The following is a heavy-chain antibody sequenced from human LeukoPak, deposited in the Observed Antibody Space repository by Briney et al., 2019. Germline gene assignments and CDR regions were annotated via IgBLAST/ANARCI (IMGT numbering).Heavy chain of an antibody. Sequence: GGSLRLSCEGSAFIFSGHWMNWVRQTPGKGLEWVASIKEDGSERQYVDSVKGRFSISRDNTKGSLFLQLNSLRAEDTAVYYCALNGREVPSGAFDIWGQGTMVTVSS. CDR3: ALNGREVPSGAFDI. CDR1: AFIFSGHW. V-gene: IGHV3-7*03. J-gene: IGHJ3*02. CDR2: IKEDGSER. D-gene: IGHD3-16*02.